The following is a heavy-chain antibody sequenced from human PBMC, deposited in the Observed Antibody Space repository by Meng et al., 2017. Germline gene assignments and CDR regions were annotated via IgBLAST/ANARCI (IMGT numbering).Heavy chain of an antibody. CDR3: ASQLAYYYYGMDV. D-gene: IGHD2-2*01. J-gene: IGHJ6*02. Sequence: ESLKISCTVSGGSVSSGSYYWSWIRQPPGKGLEWIGYIYYSGSTNYNPSLKSRVTISVDTSKNQFSLKLSSVTAAGTAVYYCASQLAYYYYGMDVWGQGTTVTVSS. V-gene: IGHV4-61*01. CDR2: IYYSGST. CDR1: GGSVSSGSYY.